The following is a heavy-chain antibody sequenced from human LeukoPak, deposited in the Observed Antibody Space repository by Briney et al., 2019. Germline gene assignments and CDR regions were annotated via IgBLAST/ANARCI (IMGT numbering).Heavy chain of an antibody. J-gene: IGHJ4*02. V-gene: IGHV4-31*03. Sequence: SETLSLTCTVSGGPISNNNYYWSWIRQHPGTGLEWIGNIYYSGSTYSNPSLKSRVTISVDTSENQFSLKLTSVTAADTAVYYCARSFYYDSSTYILDSWGQGTLVTVSS. CDR2: IYYSGST. CDR1: GGPISNNNYY. D-gene: IGHD3-22*01. CDR3: ARSFYYDSSTYILDS.